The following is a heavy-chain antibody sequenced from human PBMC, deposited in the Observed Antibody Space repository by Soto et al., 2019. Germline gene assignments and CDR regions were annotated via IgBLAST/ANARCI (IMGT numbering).Heavy chain of an antibody. CDR2: MNPNSGNT. D-gene: IGHD6-6*01. V-gene: IGHV1-8*01. J-gene: IGHJ4*02. CDR1: GYTFTSYD. Sequence: ASVKVSCKASGYTFTSYDINWVRQATGQGLEWMGWMNPNSGNTGYAQKFQGRVTMTKDTSTSTAYMELSSLRSEDTAVYYCASGLPLRIAARTVPFDYWGQGTLVTVSS. CDR3: ASGLPLRIAARTVPFDY.